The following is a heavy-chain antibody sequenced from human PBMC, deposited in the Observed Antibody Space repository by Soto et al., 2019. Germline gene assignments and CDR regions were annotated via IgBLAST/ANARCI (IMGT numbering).Heavy chain of an antibody. CDR3: ARVGLGYSNGERDNWFDP. V-gene: IGHV4-30-2*01. Sequence: QLQLQESGSGLVKPSQTLSLTCAVSGGSISSGGYSWSWIRQAPGKGLEWVGYVYHRGSTYYNQSLKSRVTISVDRSKNQFSLKLSSVTAAHTAVYYCARVGLGYSNGERDNWFDPWGQGTLVTVSS. CDR1: GGSISSGGYS. J-gene: IGHJ5*02. D-gene: IGHD5-18*01. CDR2: VYHRGST.